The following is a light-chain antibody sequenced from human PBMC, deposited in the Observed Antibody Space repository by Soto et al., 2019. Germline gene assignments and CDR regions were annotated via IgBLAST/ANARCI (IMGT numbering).Light chain of an antibody. Sequence: QSALTQPASVSGSPGQSITISCTGTSSDVGGYKYVSWYQQHPGKAPKLIIHEVSSRPSGVSSRFSGSKSGNTASLTISGHQAEDDADYCCTSYTSSATLVFGVGTKLTVL. CDR3: TSYTSSATLV. J-gene: IGLJ2*01. CDR1: SSDVGGYKY. CDR2: EVS. V-gene: IGLV2-14*01.